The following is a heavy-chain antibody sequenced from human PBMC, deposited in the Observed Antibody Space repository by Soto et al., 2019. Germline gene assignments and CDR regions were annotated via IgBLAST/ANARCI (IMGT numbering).Heavy chain of an antibody. CDR3: VADPRGKAAPSFDR. D-gene: IGHD6-13*01. CDR1: GFTFSKAW. J-gene: IGHJ5*02. Sequence: GGSLRLSCAASGFTFSKAWMSWVRQAPGKGLEWVGRIKGKVDEETVFYAASVKGRFTVSRDDSANTAYLQMSSLRTEDTAMYYCVADPRGKAAPSFDRWGQGTLVTVSS. CDR2: IKGKVDEETV. V-gene: IGHV3-15*01.